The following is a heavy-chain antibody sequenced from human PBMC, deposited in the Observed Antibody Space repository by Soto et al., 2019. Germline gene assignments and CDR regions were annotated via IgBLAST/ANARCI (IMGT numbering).Heavy chain of an antibody. Sequence: ETLSLTCTVSGGSISSYYWSWIRQPPGKGLEWIGYIYYSGSTNYNPSLKSRVTISVDTSKNQFSLKLSSVTAADTAVYYCARVPGRNWFDPWGQGTLVTVSS. J-gene: IGHJ5*02. CDR1: GGSISSYY. V-gene: IGHV4-59*01. CDR2: IYYSGST. D-gene: IGHD3-10*01. CDR3: ARVPGRNWFDP.